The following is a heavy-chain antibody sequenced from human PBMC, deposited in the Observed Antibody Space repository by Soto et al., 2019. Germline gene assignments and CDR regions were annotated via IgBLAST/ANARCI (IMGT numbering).Heavy chain of an antibody. CDR3: AKNHGVESVPLATVDWFDP. CDR2: ISGSGFKK. CDR1: GFIFENFG. Sequence: GGSLRLSCAASGFIFENFGMSCVRQAPGKGLEWISSISGSGFKKYYADSVKGRFTISRDNSKSTVYLELNNLSHEDTAVSHGAKNHGVESVPLATVDWFDPWGQGSVVAVSS. D-gene: IGHD2-8*01. V-gene: IGHV3-23*01. J-gene: IGHJ5*02.